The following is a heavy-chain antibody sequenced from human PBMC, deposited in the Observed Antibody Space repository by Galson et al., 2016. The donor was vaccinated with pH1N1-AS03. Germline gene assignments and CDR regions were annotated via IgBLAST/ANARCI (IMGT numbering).Heavy chain of an antibody. CDR3: VRGSPHSSSTNYAFEF. CDR2: INTDSGGT. Sequence: SVKVSCKASGYAFTDYYMHLLRQAPGQGLEWMAWINTDSGGTDYAQKFQGRVTMTRDASISTTYMELSSLRSDDTAVYYCVRGSPHSSSTNYAFEFWGQGTRVTVSS. D-gene: IGHD6-13*01. V-gene: IGHV1-2*02. J-gene: IGHJ3*01. CDR1: GYAFTDYY.